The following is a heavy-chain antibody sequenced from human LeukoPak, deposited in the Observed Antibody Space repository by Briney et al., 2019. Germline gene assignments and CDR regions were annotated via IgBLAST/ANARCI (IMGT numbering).Heavy chain of an antibody. CDR2: INPSGGSI. Sequence: GASVTVSFKSSGYTFTSNYMHWVRQAPGQGLEWMGVINPSGGSITYAQKFQGRVTMTRDMSTSTVYMELSSLRSEDTAVYYCATVRGYRGYDRFDYWGQGTLVTVSS. CDR1: GYTFTSNY. D-gene: IGHD5-12*01. J-gene: IGHJ4*02. V-gene: IGHV1-46*01. CDR3: ATVRGYRGYDRFDY.